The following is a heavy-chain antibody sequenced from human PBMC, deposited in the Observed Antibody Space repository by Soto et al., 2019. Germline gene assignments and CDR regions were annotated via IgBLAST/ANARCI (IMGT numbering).Heavy chain of an antibody. Sequence: PSETLSLTCAVYGGSFSGYYWSWIRQPPGKGLEWIGEINHSGSTNYNPSLKSRVTISVDTSKNQFSLKLSSVTAADTAVYYCARVNRAYCGGDCYSGYFDYWGQGTLVTVS. CDR1: GGSFSGYY. CDR2: INHSGST. J-gene: IGHJ4*02. CDR3: ARVNRAYCGGDCYSGYFDY. V-gene: IGHV4-34*01. D-gene: IGHD2-21*02.